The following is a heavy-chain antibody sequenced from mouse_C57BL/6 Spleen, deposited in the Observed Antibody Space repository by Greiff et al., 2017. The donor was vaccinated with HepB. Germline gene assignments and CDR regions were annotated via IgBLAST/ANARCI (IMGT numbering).Heavy chain of an antibody. Sequence: VQLQQPGAELVRPGSSVKLSCKASGYTFTSYWMHWVKQRPIQGLEWIGNIDPSDSETHYNQKFKDKATLTVDKSSSTAYMQLSSLTSEDSAVYCCARSVYPGGYWYFGVLGTGTTVTVSS. CDR2: IDPSDSET. CDR1: GYTFTSYW. J-gene: IGHJ1*03. CDR3: ARSVYPGGYWYFGV. V-gene: IGHV1-52*01. D-gene: IGHD1-1*02.